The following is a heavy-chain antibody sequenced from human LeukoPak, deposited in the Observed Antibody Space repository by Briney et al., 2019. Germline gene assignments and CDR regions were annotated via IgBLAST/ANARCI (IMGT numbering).Heavy chain of an antibody. V-gene: IGHV3-43*02. CDR1: GFTFRSNW. Sequence: GGSLRLSCAASGFTFRSNWMHWVRQIPGGGLEWVSLTSGDGGTTYFADSVKGRFTISRDNSKNSLYLQMNSLRTEDTAFYYCAKDMVWGWFFDLWGRGTLVTVSS. D-gene: IGHD7-27*01. J-gene: IGHJ2*01. CDR2: TSGDGGTT. CDR3: AKDMVWGWFFDL.